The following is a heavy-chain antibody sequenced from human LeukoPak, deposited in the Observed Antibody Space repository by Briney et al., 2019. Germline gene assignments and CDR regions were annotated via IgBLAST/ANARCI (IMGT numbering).Heavy chain of an antibody. CDR3: ARDPTYYYDSSGYRFYFDY. V-gene: IGHV3-74*01. CDR1: VFSLNKYW. CDR2: VNSDGSST. Sequence: GGSLRLSCAASVFSLNKYWMHWVRQAPGKGLVWVSRVNSDGSSTTYADSVKGRFTISRDNAKNTLYLQMNSLRAEDTAVYYCARDPTYYYDSSGYRFYFDYWGQGTLVTVSS. D-gene: IGHD3-22*01. J-gene: IGHJ4*02.